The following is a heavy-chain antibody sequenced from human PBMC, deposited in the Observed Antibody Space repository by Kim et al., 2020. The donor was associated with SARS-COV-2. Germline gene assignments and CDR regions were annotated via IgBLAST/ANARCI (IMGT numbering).Heavy chain of an antibody. V-gene: IGHV4-31*03. Sequence: SETLSLTCTVSGGSISSGGYYWSWIRQHPGKGLEWIGYIYYSGSPYYNPSLKSRVTISVDTSKNQFSLKLSSVTAADTAVYYCARVVATMSAFDIWGQGTMGTVSS. CDR3: ARVVATMSAFDI. D-gene: IGHD5-12*01. CDR1: GGSISSGGYY. J-gene: IGHJ3*02. CDR2: IYYSGSP.